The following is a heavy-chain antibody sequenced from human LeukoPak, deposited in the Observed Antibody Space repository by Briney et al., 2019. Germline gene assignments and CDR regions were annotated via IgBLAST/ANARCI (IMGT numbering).Heavy chain of an antibody. CDR3: ARLTIAAAGTSDY. J-gene: IGHJ4*02. D-gene: IGHD6-13*01. V-gene: IGHV1-18*01. CDR2: ISAYNGNT. CDR1: GYTFTSYG. Sequence: ASVKVSCKASGYTFTSYGISWVRQAPGQGLEWMGWISAYNGNTNYAQKLQGRVTMTTDTSTSTAYMELSSLKASDTAMYYCARLTIAAAGTSDYWGQGTLVTVSS.